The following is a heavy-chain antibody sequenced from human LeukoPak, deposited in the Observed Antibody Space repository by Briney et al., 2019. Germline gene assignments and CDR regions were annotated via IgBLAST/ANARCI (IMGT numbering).Heavy chain of an antibody. CDR3: ARFGSGWHYFDY. V-gene: IGHV4-39*07. J-gene: IGHJ4*02. D-gene: IGHD6-19*01. Sequence: PSETLSLTCTVSGGSISRSSYYWGWIRQPPGKGLEWVGSIYYSGSTYYDPSLQSRVTISIDTSKHQFSLNLSSVTAADTAVYYCARFGSGWHYFDYWGQGTLVTVSS. CDR1: GGSISRSSYY. CDR2: IYYSGST.